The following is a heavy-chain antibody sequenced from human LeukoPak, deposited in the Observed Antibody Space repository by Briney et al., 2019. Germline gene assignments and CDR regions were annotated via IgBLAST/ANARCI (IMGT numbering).Heavy chain of an antibody. CDR1: GFTFRSYG. D-gene: IGHD2-8*02. V-gene: IGHV3-30*18. J-gene: IGHJ5*02. CDR2: ISYDGSHS. Sequence: QPGRSLRLSCAATGFTFRSYGMHWVRQAPGKGLEWVAVISYDGSHSYYADSVKGRFTISRDNSKNRLYLQMNSLRAEDTAVYYCAKDHYDTGGTYSFDPWGQGTLVTVSS. CDR3: AKDHYDTGGTYSFDP.